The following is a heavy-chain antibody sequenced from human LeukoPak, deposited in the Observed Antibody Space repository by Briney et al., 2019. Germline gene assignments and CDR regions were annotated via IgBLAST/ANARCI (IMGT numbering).Heavy chain of an antibody. D-gene: IGHD3-16*01. CDR2: ISYSGTT. V-gene: IGHV4-59*08. CDR1: GGSISSYY. CDR3: ARHFSGATPGLV. Sequence: QPSETLSLTCTVSGGSISSYYWSWVRQPPGKGLEWIGYISYSGTTNYNPSLKSRVTISLDTSKNQFSLNLSSVTAADTAMYYCARHFSGATPGLVWGQGTLVTVSS. J-gene: IGHJ1*01.